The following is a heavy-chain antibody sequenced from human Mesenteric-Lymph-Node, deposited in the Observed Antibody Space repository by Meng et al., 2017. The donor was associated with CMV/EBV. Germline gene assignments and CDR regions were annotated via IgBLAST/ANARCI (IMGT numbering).Heavy chain of an antibody. V-gene: IGHV4-39*07. D-gene: IGHD3-3*01. CDR1: GGSISNSRSYY. Sequence: SETLSLTCTVSGGSISNSRSYYWGWIRQPPGKGLEFIGIIYYSGDTYYNPSLKSRVTITMDTSKNKFSLKLSSVTAADSAVYYCARDEVSFRSGLGDNFFDPWGQGTMVTVSS. CDR2: IYYSGDT. J-gene: IGHJ5*02. CDR3: ARDEVSFRSGLGDNFFDP.